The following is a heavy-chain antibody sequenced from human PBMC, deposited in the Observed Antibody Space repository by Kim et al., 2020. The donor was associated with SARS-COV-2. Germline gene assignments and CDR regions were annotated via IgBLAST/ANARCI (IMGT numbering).Heavy chain of an antibody. Sequence: SETLSLTCTVSGGSISSSSYYWGWIRQPPGKGLEWIGSIYYSGSTYYNPSLKSRVTISVDTSKNQFSLKLSSVTAADTAVYYCARSSKTTVLGYWGQGTLVTVSS. J-gene: IGHJ4*02. CDR3: ARSSKTTVLGY. CDR2: IYYSGST. CDR1: GGSISSSSYY. V-gene: IGHV4-39*01. D-gene: IGHD4-17*01.